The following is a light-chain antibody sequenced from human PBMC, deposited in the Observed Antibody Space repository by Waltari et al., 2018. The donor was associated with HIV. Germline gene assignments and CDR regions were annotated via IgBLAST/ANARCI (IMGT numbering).Light chain of an antibody. CDR2: EDS. V-gene: IGLV3-25*03. J-gene: IGLJ3*02. CDR1: PFTNK. CDR3: QAADSSSGMWV. Sequence: SYDLTQPPSVSVSPGQTARITCSGDPFTNKMSSWYQQKPGQAPIVLIYEDSARASGIPERFSASRSWTTATLIISGVQAEDEADYFGQAADSSSGMWVFGGGTKVTVL.